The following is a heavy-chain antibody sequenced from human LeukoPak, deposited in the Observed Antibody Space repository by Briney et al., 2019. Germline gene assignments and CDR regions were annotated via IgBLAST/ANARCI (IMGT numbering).Heavy chain of an antibody. V-gene: IGHV3-64D*09. J-gene: IGHJ5*01. CDR2: MTGSGSSI. CDR1: GFTFSSDT. D-gene: IGHD3-16*01. CDR3: ARRRGGFDS. Sequence: PGGSLRLSCSASGFTFSSDTMYCVRQAPGKGLEYVVGMTGSGSSIEYADSVRGRFTISRENSKNTLYLQMRSLTFEDTAVYYCARRRGGFDSWGQGILVTVSS.